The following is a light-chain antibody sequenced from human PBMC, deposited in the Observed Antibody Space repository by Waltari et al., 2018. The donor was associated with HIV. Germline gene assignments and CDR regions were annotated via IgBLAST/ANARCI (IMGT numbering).Light chain of an antibody. Sequence: EIVLTQSPGTLSLSPGERATLSCRASQSVSSSYSAWYQQKPGQAPRLLIYSTSNRATGIPDRFSGSGSGTDFTLTISRLEPEDFAVYYCQLYVRSPALYTFGQGTKLEI. CDR2: STS. CDR3: QLYVRSPALYT. V-gene: IGKV3-20*01. J-gene: IGKJ2*01. CDR1: QSVSSSY.